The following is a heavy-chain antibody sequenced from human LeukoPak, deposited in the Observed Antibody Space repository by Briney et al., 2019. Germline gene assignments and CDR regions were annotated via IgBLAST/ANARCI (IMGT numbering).Heavy chain of an antibody. CDR3: ARERWNTGLVSPYYFDY. J-gene: IGHJ4*02. Sequence: SETLSLTCTVSRGCISDYYWGWVRQPAGKGLEWIGRTHTSGSTNYNPSLKSRLTMSVDTSKNQFSLKLSSVTAADTAVYYCARERWNTGLVSPYYFDYWGQGTLVTVSS. CDR1: RGCISDYY. CDR2: THTSGST. D-gene: IGHD3/OR15-3a*01. V-gene: IGHV4-4*07.